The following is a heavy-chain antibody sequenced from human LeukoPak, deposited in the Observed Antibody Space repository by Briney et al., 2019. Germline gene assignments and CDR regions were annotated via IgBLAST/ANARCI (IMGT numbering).Heavy chain of an antibody. CDR3: ARVYLERLTAGYFDH. D-gene: IGHD2-21*02. J-gene: IGHJ4*02. CDR2: ISDDGRHN. CDR1: GFTFSTYA. V-gene: IGHV3-30*04. Sequence: GGSLRLPCAASGFTFSTYAMNWVRQAPGKGLEWVAVISDDGRHNYYADSVKGRFTISRDNSKSTLYLQMNSLRDDDSAAYFCARVYLERLTAGYFDHWGQGTQVTVSP.